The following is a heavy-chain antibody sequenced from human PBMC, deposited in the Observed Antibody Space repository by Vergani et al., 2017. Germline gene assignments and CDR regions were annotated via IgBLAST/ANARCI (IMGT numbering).Heavy chain of an antibody. CDR3: ARGGTDIVATIAFDI. CDR1: GGSLSSSNW. CDR2: IYHSGST. J-gene: IGHJ3*02. D-gene: IGHD5-12*01. Sequence: QVQLQESGPGLVKPPGTLSLTCAVSGGSLSSSNWWSWVRQPPGKGLEWIGEIYHSGSTNYNLSLKSRVTISVDKSKNQFSLTLSSVTAADTAVYYCARGGTDIVATIAFDIWGQGTMVTVSS. V-gene: IGHV4-4*03.